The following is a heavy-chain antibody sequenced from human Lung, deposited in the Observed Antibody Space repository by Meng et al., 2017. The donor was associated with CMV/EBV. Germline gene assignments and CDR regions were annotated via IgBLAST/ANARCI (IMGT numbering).Heavy chain of an antibody. Sequence: SGVSISTDNWWSSVRQPPGKGLEWIGEIYRSGSTNYSPSLKSRVTISIDRSKNQFSLRLTSVTAADTAVYYCAKEWLDATTGQFDYWGQGTLVTVSS. J-gene: IGHJ4*02. CDR2: IYRSGST. CDR3: AKEWLDATTGQFDY. CDR1: GVSISTDNW. V-gene: IGHV4-4*02. D-gene: IGHD1-26*01.